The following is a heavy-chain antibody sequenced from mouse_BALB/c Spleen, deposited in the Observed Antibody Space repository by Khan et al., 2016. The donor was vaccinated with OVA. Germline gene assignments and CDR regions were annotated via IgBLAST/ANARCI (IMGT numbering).Heavy chain of an antibody. D-gene: IGHD3-2*02. Sequence: QVQLKQSGPDLVKPGASVKMSCKASGYTFTDFLISWVKQRPGQGFEWIGEIYPGSGYTYYNEKFRGKAILTSDKSSNTAYMQLNSLTSEDSAVYVCARAGYGGFADWGQGALVTVSA. CDR2: IYPGSGYT. J-gene: IGHJ3*01. CDR1: GYTFTDFL. CDR3: ARAGYGGFAD. V-gene: IGHV1-77*01.